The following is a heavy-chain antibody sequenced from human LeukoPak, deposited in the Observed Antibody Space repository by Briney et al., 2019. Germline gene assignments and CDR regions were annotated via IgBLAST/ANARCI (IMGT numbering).Heavy chain of an antibody. J-gene: IGHJ4*02. CDR2: IILPLDIT. V-gene: IGHV1-69*04. CDR3: ARSSVTGHFDF. Sequence: SVKVSCKASGYTFTSYGISWVRQAPGQGLEWMGKIILPLDITNYAQQFQGGVTITTDKSTDTVFLELSSLRSQDTAVYYCARSSVTGHFDFWGQGTLVTVSS. CDR1: GYTFTSYG. D-gene: IGHD6-19*01.